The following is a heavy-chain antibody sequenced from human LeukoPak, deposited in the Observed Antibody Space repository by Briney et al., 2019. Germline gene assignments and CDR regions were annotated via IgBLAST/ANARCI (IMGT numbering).Heavy chain of an antibody. CDR2: ISYDGSNK. CDR1: GFNFGTRW. V-gene: IGHV3-30*18. D-gene: IGHD3-9*01. Sequence: GGSLRLSCAASGFNFGTRWMHWVRQAPGKGLEWVAVISYDGSNKYYADSVKGRFTISRDNSRNTLHLQMNSLRAEDTAVYSCAKASLRYFDWFSDYWGQGTLVTVSS. CDR3: AKASLRYFDWFSDY. J-gene: IGHJ4*02.